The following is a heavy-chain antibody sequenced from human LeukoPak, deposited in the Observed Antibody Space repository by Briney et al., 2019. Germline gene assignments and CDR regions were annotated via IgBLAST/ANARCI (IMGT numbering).Heavy chain of an antibody. CDR3: ARSETTYYYDSSVYFYYYYGMDV. D-gene: IGHD3-22*01. V-gene: IGHV3-7*01. Sequence: PGGSLRLSCSASGFTFSNYWMTWVRQAPGKGLEWVANIKQDGSEEYYVDSVKGRFTISRDNAKNSLYLQMNSLRAEDTAVYYCARSETTYYYDSSVYFYYYYGMDVWGQGTTVTVSS. CDR2: IKQDGSEE. J-gene: IGHJ6*02. CDR1: GFTFSNYW.